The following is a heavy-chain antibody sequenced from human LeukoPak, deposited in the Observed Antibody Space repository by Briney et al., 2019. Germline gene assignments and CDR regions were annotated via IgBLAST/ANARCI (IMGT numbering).Heavy chain of an antibody. CDR3: ARHRSGWLQSSFDY. J-gene: IGHJ4*02. CDR2: IYYSGSS. CDR1: GGSFSGYY. Sequence: SETLSLTCAVYGGSFSGYYWSWIRQPPGKGLEWIGSIYYSGSSFDNPALKSRVTISVDTSKNQFSLKLSSVTAADTAVYYCARHRSGWLQSSFDYWGQGTLVTVSS. D-gene: IGHD5-24*01. V-gene: IGHV4-34*01.